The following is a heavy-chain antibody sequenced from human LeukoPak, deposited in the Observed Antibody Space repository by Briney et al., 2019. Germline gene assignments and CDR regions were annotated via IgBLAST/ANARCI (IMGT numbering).Heavy chain of an antibody. CDR3: ARRLLPTHYFDY. D-gene: IGHD2-15*01. V-gene: IGHV4-39*01. CDR1: GGSISSSSYY. CDR2: IYYSGST. Sequence: SETLSLTCTVSGGSISSSSYYWGWIRQPPGKGLGWIGSIYYSGSTYYNPSLKSRVTISVDTPKNQFSLKLSSVTAADTAVYYCARRLLPTHYFDYWGQGTLVTVSS. J-gene: IGHJ4*02.